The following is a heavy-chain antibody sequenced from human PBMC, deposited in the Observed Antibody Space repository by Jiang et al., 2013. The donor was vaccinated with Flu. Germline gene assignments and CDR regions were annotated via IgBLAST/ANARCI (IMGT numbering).Heavy chain of an antibody. Sequence: SGAEVRKPGASVKVSCKVSGYTLTQLSMHWVRQAPGKGLDWMGTFDLEDGETFYAQNFKGRITLTEDTSTDTAYMELSSLRSEDTAVYYCALHLVRGLNSLPTLDLWGQGILVTVSS. CDR1: GYTLTQLS. D-gene: IGHD3-10*01. V-gene: IGHV1-24*01. CDR3: ALHLVRGLNSLPTLDL. CDR2: FDLEDGET. J-gene: IGHJ4*02.